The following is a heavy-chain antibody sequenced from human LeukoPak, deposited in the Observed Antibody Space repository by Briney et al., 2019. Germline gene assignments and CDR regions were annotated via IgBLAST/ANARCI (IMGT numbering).Heavy chain of an antibody. CDR3: AKDWYLYGSGPYFPDS. J-gene: IGHJ4*02. CDR1: GFTVSSNY. V-gene: IGHV3-30*02. Sequence: GGSLRLSCAASGFTVSSNYMSWVRQAPGKGLEWVTFIRYDGNNKFYADSVTGRFTLSGDISKNTLYLHMNSLRPEDTAVYYCAKDWYLYGSGPYFPDSWGQGTLVTVSS. CDR2: IRYDGNNK. D-gene: IGHD3-10*01.